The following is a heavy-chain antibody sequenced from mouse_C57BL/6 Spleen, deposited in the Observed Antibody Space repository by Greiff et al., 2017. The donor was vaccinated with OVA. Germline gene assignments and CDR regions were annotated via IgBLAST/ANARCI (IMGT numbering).Heavy chain of an antibody. D-gene: IGHD1-2*01. CDR3: ARVYGPFYAMDY. CDR1: GYTFTSYW. V-gene: IGHV1-50*01. CDR2: IVPSDSYT. Sequence: QVQLQQPGAELVKPGASVKLSCKASGYTFTSYWMQWVKQRPGQGLEWIGEIVPSDSYTNYNQKFKGKATLTVDTSSSTAYMQLSSLTSEDSAVYYCARVYGPFYAMDYWGQGTSGTVSS. J-gene: IGHJ4*01.